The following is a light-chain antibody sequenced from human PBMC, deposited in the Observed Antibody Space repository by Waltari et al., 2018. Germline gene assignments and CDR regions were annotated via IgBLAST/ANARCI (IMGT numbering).Light chain of an antibody. CDR3: QQYDDWS. CDR2: DAS. CDR1: QSVTTN. Sequence: EIVLTQSPATLSESPGGRATLSCRASQSVTTNLAWYQQRPGQAPSLLIYDASTRATGVPARFSGSGSGTEFTLTISSLQSTDFAVYYCQQYDDWSFGQGTKLEIK. V-gene: IGKV3-15*01. J-gene: IGKJ2*01.